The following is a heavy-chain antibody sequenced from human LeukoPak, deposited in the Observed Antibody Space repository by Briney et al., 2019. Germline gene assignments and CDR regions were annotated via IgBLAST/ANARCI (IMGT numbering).Heavy chain of an antibody. CDR1: GYSVSSAYY. D-gene: IGHD5-24*01. CDR2: IHHSGST. Sequence: SETLSLTCTVSGYSVSSAYYWGWLRQPPGMGLEWIGSIHHSGSTYYNSSLKSRIIISVDTSKNQFSLKLRSVTAADTAVYYCASLDRDGYPFVDYWGQGTLVTVSS. J-gene: IGHJ4*02. V-gene: IGHV4-38-2*02. CDR3: ASLDRDGYPFVDY.